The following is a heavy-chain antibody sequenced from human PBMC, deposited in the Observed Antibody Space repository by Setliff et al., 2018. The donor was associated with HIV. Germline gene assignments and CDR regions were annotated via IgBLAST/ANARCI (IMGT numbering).Heavy chain of an antibody. J-gene: IGHJ6*03. V-gene: IGHV1-3*01. Sequence: ASVKVSCKASGYTFTSYAIHWVRQAPGQSLEWMGWISAGNGNTKYSQTFQDRVTITRDTSASTVYMELGSLRSEDTAIYYCARDGGPGSGWGDYSYYFSMDVWGKGTTVTVSS. CDR2: ISAGNGNT. D-gene: IGHD6-19*01. CDR3: ARDGGPGSGWGDYSYYFSMDV. CDR1: GYTFTSYA.